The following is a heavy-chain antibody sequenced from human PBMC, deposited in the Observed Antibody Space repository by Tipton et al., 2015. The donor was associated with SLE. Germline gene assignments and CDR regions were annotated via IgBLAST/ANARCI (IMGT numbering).Heavy chain of an antibody. Sequence: LRLSCAVYGGSFSGYYWSWIRQSPGKGLEWIGEINHSGSTNYNPSLKSRVTISVDTSKKQFSLKVSSVTAADTAVYYCARASSTNPLDYWGQGTLVTVSS. D-gene: IGHD2-2*01. CDR1: GGSFSGYY. CDR3: ARASSTNPLDY. J-gene: IGHJ4*02. V-gene: IGHV4-34*01. CDR2: INHSGST.